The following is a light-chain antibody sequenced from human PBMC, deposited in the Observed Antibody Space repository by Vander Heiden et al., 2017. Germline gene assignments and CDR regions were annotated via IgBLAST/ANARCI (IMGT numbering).Light chain of an antibody. CDR3: QQLNSYSFS. CDR1: QGISSY. J-gene: IGKJ3*01. Sequence: IQLTQSPSSLSASVGDRVTITCRASQGISSYLAWYQQKPGKAPKLLIYLASTLHSGVPSRLSGSGSGTDFTLTISSLQPEDFATYYCQQLNSYSFSFGPGTKVDIK. V-gene: IGKV1-9*01. CDR2: LAS.